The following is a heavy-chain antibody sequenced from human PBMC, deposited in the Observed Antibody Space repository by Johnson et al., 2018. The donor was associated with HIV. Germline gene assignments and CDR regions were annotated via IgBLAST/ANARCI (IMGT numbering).Heavy chain of an antibody. D-gene: IGHD6-19*01. J-gene: IGHJ3*02. CDR3: AKGGSGTTRIRAQKGAFDI. V-gene: IGHV3-30*02. Sequence: QVQLVESGGGVVQPGRSLRLSCAASGFTFSSYGMHWVRQAPGKGLEWVAFIRYDGSNKYFAASVKGRFTISRDNSKNTLYLQMNSLRAEDTAVYYCAKGGSGTTRIRAQKGAFDIWGQGTMVTVSS. CDR2: IRYDGSNK. CDR1: GFTFSSYG.